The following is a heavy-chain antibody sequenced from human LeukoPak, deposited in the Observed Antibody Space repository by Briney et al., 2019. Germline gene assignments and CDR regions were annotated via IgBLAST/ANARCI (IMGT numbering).Heavy chain of an antibody. V-gene: IGHV4-4*07. J-gene: IGHJ5*02. D-gene: IGHD3-3*01. CDR3: ARDSSHGPYRITIFGGRGWFDP. CDR2: IHTSGTT. Sequence: SETLSLTCTVSNGSISSYFWSCIRQPAGKGLEWIGRIHTSGTTNYNPSLKSRVTMSVDTSKNQFSLELSSVTAADTAVYYCARDSSHGPYRITIFGGRGWFDPWGQGTLVTVSS. CDR1: NGSISSYF.